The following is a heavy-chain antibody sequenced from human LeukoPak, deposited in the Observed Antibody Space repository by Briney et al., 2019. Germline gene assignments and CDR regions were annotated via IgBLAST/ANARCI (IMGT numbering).Heavy chain of an antibody. D-gene: IGHD3-16*01. CDR1: GFTFDDYA. V-gene: IGHV3-43*02. Sequence: PGGSLRLACAASGFTFDDYAMHWVRQPPGKGLEWVSLISGDGGSTYFADSVKGRFTISRVNSKNSLYLQMNSLRTEDTALYYCAKDGPTLFSASAFDVWGQGTMVTVSS. CDR3: AKDGPTLFSASAFDV. CDR2: ISGDGGST. J-gene: IGHJ3*01.